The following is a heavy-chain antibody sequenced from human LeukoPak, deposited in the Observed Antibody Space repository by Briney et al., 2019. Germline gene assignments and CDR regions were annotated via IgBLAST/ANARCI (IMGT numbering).Heavy chain of an antibody. D-gene: IGHD2-21*01. V-gene: IGHV3-30*02. CDR2: IWYDGSKK. Sequence: GGSLRLSCAASGFTFNIYGMHWVRQAPGRGLEWVAFIWYDGSKKYYADSVKGRFTISRDNSKNMVSLEMNSLRTEDTAVYYCAKDVNAYCSGDCSDYWGQGTLVTVSS. CDR3: AKDVNAYCSGDCSDY. CDR1: GFTFNIYG. J-gene: IGHJ4*02.